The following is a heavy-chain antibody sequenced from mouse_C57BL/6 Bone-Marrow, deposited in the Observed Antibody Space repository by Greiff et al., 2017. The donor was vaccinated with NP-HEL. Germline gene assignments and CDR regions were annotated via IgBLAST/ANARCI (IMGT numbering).Heavy chain of an antibody. Sequence: EVQLQQSGPELVKPGASVKLSCKASGYTFTDYTMNWVKQSPGQGLEWIGGINPGSGGTSYNEKFKGKATLTVDKSSSTAYMELSSLTSEDSAVYYCARVDEEDYYSFDYWGQGTTLTVSS. D-gene: IGHD1-1*01. CDR1: GYTFTDYT. CDR2: INPGSGGT. CDR3: ARVDEEDYYSFDY. J-gene: IGHJ2*01. V-gene: IGHV1-19*01.